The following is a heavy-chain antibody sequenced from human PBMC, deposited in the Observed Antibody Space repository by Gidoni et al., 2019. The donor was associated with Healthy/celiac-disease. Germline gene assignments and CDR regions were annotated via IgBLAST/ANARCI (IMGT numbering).Heavy chain of an antibody. CDR3: TTEPSDYGDWGYYYYGMDV. CDR2: IKSKTDGGTT. D-gene: IGHD4-17*01. CDR1: GFTFSNAW. V-gene: IGHV3-15*01. J-gene: IGHJ6*02. Sequence: EVQLVESGGGLVKPGGSLRLSCAASGFTFSNAWMSWVRQAPGKGLEWVGRIKSKTDGGTTDYAAPVKGRFTISRDDSKNTLYLQMNSLKTEDTAVYYCTTEPSDYGDWGYYYYGMDVWGQGTTVTVSS.